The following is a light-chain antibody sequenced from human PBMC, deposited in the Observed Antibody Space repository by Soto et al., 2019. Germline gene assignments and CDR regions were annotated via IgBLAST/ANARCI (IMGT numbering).Light chain of an antibody. V-gene: IGKV3-11*01. J-gene: IGKJ4*01. Sequence: EIVLTQSPATLSLSPGERATLSCRASQTISSYLAWYQQKPGQAPRHLIYDASNRAAGIPARFSGFGSGTDFTLTISSLEPEDVAIYYCQQRTNWPLTFGGGTNVEIK. CDR2: DAS. CDR3: QQRTNWPLT. CDR1: QTISSY.